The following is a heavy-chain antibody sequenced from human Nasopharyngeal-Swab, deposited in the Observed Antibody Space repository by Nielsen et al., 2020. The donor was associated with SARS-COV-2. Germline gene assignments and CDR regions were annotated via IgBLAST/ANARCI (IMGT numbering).Heavy chain of an antibody. J-gene: IGHJ4*02. Sequence: SETLSLTCAVSGGSISGSHWWSWVRQPPGKGLEWIGEIYHSGSTNYNPSLESRVTVSVDNSKNQFSLKLTSVTAADTAVYYCASRGYSGYDFDYWGQGTLVTVSS. CDR2: IYHSGST. V-gene: IGHV4-4*02. CDR3: ASRGYSGYDFDY. D-gene: IGHD5-12*01. CDR1: GGSISGSHW.